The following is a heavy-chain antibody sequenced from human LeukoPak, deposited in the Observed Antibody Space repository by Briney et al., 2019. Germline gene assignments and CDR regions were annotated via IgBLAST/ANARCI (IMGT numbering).Heavy chain of an antibody. D-gene: IGHD3-22*01. J-gene: IGHJ6*02. CDR3: ARGTHYYDSSGYGYYYYGMDV. CDR2: INHSRST. V-gene: IGHV4-34*01. Sequence: PSETLSLTCAVYGRPFSGYYWSWIRQPPGKGLEWIGEINHSRSTNYNPSLKSRVTISVDTSKNQFSLKLSSVTAADTAVYYCARGTHYYDSSGYGYYYYGMDVWGQGTTVTVSS. CDR1: GRPFSGYY.